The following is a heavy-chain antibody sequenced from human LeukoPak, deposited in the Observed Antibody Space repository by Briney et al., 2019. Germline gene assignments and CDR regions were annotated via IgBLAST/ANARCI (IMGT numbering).Heavy chain of an antibody. Sequence: QAGGSLRLSCAASGFTFSSYWMSWVCQAPGKGLEWVANIKQDGSEKYYVDSVKGRFTISRDNAKNSLYLQMNSLRAEDTAVYYCARDSIAAAGNYYHYGLDVWGQGTTVTVSS. CDR1: GFTFSSYW. CDR3: ARDSIAAAGNYYHYGLDV. V-gene: IGHV3-7*05. CDR2: IKQDGSEK. J-gene: IGHJ6*02. D-gene: IGHD6-13*01.